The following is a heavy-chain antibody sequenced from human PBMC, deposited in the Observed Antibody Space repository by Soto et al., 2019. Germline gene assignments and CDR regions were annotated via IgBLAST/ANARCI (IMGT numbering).Heavy chain of an antibody. CDR3: ARDLDGDFDY. CDR1: GFPFSGFS. CDR2: ISSSSSYI. Sequence: EVQLVESGGGRVKPGGSLRLSCAASGFPFSGFSMNWVRQPPGKGLEWVSSISSSSSYIYYADSVKGRFTISRDNAKNSLYLQMNSLRAEDTAVYYCARDLDGDFDYWGQGTLVTVSS. V-gene: IGHV3-21*01. D-gene: IGHD3-3*01. J-gene: IGHJ4*02.